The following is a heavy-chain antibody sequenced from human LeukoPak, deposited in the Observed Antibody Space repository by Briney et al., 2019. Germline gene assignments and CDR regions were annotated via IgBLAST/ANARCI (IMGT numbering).Heavy chain of an antibody. V-gene: IGHV3-48*04. CDR1: GFTLSTSK. CDR3: ARALVAAARNFDY. J-gene: IGHJ4*02. CDR2: ISRSRSAI. D-gene: IGHD6-13*01. Sequence: GGSLRLSCAASGFTLSTSKMNWVRQAPGKGLEWVSYISRSRSAIYYVDSVKGRFTISRDNAKNSLYLQMNSLRAEDTAAYYCARALVAAARNFDYWGQGTLDTVSS.